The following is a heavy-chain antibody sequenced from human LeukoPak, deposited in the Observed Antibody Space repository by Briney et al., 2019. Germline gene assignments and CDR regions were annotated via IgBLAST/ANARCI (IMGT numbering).Heavy chain of an antibody. V-gene: IGHV3-23*01. J-gene: IGHJ3*02. Sequence: GGSLRLSCVGSGFTFSSHAISWVRQAPGKGLEWVSVIGATGSTAFYTDSVKGRFTISRDSSINTLFLQMNSVRAEDTAVYYCAKRRIEGHESFDIWGQGTMVTVSS. CDR2: IGATGSTA. CDR3: AKRRIEGHESFDI. CDR1: GFTFSSHA.